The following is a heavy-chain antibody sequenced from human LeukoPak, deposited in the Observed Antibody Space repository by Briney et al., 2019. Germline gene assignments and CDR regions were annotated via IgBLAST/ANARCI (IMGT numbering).Heavy chain of an antibody. J-gene: IGHJ4*02. CDR3: AKDKEYASGSYPIES. Sequence: GGSLRLSCAASGFIFSTYGMHWVRQAPGKGLEWVSLITYEGGYNQYYAESVKGRFTISRDNSKNTLYLQMISLRLEDAAVYYCAKDKEYASGSYPIESWGQGTLVTVSS. D-gene: IGHD3-10*01. CDR2: ITYEGGYNQ. V-gene: IGHV3-30*19. CDR1: GFIFSTYG.